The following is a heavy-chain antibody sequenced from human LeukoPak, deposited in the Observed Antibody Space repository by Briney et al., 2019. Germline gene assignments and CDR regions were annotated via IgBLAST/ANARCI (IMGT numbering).Heavy chain of an antibody. CDR2: LSGSGGGT. CDR1: GITLSNYG. J-gene: IGHJ4*02. D-gene: IGHD3-10*01. Sequence: GGSLRLSCAVSGITLSNYGMSWVRQAPGRGLEWVAGLSGSGGGTNYADSVKGRFTISRDNAKNTLYLQMDSLRAEDTAVYFCAQRGVVIRVILVGFHKEAYYFDSWGQGALVTVSS. V-gene: IGHV3-23*01. CDR3: AQRGVVIRVILVGFHKEAYYFDS.